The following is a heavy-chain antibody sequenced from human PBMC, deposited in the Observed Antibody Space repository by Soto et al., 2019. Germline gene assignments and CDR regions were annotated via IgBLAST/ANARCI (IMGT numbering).Heavy chain of an antibody. J-gene: IGHJ5*02. Sequence: SETLRVTSTVSGGSIRSSSYYGGWIRQPPGKGLEWIGSIYYSGSTYYNPSLKSRVTISVDTSKNQFSLKLSSVTAADTAVYYCATLKWEPGHNCFDPWGQGPRVTVS. CDR2: IYYSGST. CDR3: ATLKWEPGHNCFDP. V-gene: IGHV4-39*01. CDR1: GGSIRSSSYY. D-gene: IGHD1-26*01.